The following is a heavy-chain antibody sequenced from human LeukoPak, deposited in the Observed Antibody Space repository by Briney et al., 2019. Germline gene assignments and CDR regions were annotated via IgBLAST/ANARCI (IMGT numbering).Heavy chain of an antibody. J-gene: IGHJ3*02. Sequence: GGSLRLSCAASGFTFSSYAMSWVRQAPGKGLEWVSGIDGSGGRTYYADSVKGRLTISRDNSKSTLYLQMNSLRAEDTAVYYCAKGGLVHAFDIWGQGTMVTVSS. CDR3: AKGGLVHAFDI. CDR2: IDGSGGRT. V-gene: IGHV3-23*01. D-gene: IGHD3-22*01. CDR1: GFTFSSYA.